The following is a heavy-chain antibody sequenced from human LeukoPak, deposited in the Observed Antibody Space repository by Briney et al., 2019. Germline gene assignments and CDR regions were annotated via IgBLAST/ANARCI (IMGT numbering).Heavy chain of an antibody. V-gene: IGHV4-30-4*01. J-gene: IGHJ4*02. Sequence: SQTLSLTCTVSGGSISSGDYYWSWIRQPPGKGLEWIGYIYYSGSTYYNPSLKSRVTISVDTSKNQFSLKLSSVTAADTAVYYCARDGGIQFESDYWAREPWSPSPQ. CDR3: ARDGGIQFESDY. CDR1: GGSISSGDYY. D-gene: IGHD3-16*01. CDR2: IYYSGST.